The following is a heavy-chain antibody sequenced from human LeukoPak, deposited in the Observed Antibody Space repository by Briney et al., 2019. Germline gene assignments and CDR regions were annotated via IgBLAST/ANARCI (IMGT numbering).Heavy chain of an antibody. CDR2: IHYTGST. D-gene: IGHD7-27*01. CDR1: GGSISSYY. Sequence: PSETLSLTCTVSGGSISSYYWSWIRQPPGKGLELIGYIHYTGSTNYNPSLKSRVTISVDTSKNQFSLKLRSVTAADTAVYYCARALGRLSWFDPWGQGTLVGVSS. J-gene: IGHJ5*02. CDR3: ARALGRLSWFDP. V-gene: IGHV4-59*08.